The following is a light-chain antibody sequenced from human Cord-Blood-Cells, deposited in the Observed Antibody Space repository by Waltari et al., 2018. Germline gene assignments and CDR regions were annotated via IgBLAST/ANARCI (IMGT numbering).Light chain of an antibody. CDR2: EVS. CDR3: SSYTSSSTLVV. J-gene: IGLJ2*01. Sequence: QSALTQPASVSGSPGQSITISCPGTSRDVGGYNYVSWYQQHPGKAPKLMIHEVSNRPSGVSNRFSGSKSGNTASLTISGLQAEDEADYYCSSYTSSSTLVVFGGGTKLTVL. V-gene: IGLV2-14*01. CDR1: SRDVGGYNY.